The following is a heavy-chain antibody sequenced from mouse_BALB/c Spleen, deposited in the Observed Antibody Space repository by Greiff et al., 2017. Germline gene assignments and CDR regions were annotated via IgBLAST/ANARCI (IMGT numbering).Heavy chain of an antibody. Sequence: LQQPGSELVRPGASVKLSCKASGYTFTSYWMHWVKQRPGQGLEWIGNIYPGSGSTNYDEKLKSKATLTVDTSSSTAYMQLSSLTSEDSAVYYCTRADYGYDEVAYWGQGTLVTVSA. J-gene: IGHJ3*01. D-gene: IGHD2-2*01. CDR2: IYPGSGST. CDR3: TRADYGYDEVAY. CDR1: GYTFTSYW. V-gene: IGHV1S22*01.